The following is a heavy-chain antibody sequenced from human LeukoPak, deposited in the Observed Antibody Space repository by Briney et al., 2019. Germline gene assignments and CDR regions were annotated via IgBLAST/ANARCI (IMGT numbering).Heavy chain of an antibody. J-gene: IGHJ5*02. CDR1: GGTFSSYA. CDR3: ARDASGAQWELPQSGNWFDP. D-gene: IGHD1-26*01. Sequence: GASVKVSCKASGGTFSSYAISWVRQAPGQGLEWMGGIIPIFGTANYAQKFQGRVTITTDESTSTAYMELSSLRSEDTAVYCCARDASGAQWELPQSGNWFDPWGQGTLVTVSS. V-gene: IGHV1-69*05. CDR2: IIPIFGTA.